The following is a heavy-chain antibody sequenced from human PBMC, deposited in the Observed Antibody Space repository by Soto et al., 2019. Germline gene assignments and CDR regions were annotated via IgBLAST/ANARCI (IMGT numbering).Heavy chain of an antibody. J-gene: IGHJ5*02. CDR1: GGSISSYY. D-gene: IGHD3-22*01. CDR3: ARDEYYDSNNWFDH. V-gene: IGHV4-4*07. Sequence: SETLSLTCTVSGGSISSYYWSWIRQPVGEGLQWIGRVYSTGSTNYNPSLRSRVTMSVDTSQNQFFLRLSSVTAADTAVYYCARDEYYDSNNWFDHWGQGILVTVSS. CDR2: VYSTGST.